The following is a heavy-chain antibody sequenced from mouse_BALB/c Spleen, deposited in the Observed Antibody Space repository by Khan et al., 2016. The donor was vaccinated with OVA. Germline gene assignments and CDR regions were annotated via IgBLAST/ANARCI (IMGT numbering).Heavy chain of an antibody. D-gene: IGHD4-1*01. V-gene: IGHV5-12-1*01. CDR2: ISSGGGIT. Sequence: EVELVESGGGLVKPGGSLKVSCAASGFAFSSYDMSWVRQTPEKRLEWVAYISSGGGITSYPDTVKGRFTISRDNAHHTMYLQMSSLKSEDTAMYYCARHSDWAWAMDYWGQGTSVTVSS. J-gene: IGHJ4*01. CDR1: GFAFSSYD. CDR3: ARHSDWAWAMDY.